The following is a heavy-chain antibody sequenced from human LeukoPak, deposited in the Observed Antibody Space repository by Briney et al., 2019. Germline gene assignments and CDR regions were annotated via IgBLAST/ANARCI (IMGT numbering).Heavy chain of an antibody. CDR2: IYTSGST. J-gene: IGHJ4*02. V-gene: IGHV4-4*07. D-gene: IGHD6-19*01. CDR1: GGSISSYY. CDR3: ARWGEAGTFDY. Sequence: TASETLSLTCTVSGGSISSYYWSWIRQPAGKGLEWIGRIYTSGSTNYNPSLKSRVTMSVDTSKNQFSLKLSSVIAADTAVYYCARWGEAGTFDYWGQGTLVTVSS.